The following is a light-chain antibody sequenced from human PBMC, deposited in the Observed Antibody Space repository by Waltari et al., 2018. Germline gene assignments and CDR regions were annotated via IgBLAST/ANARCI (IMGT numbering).Light chain of an antibody. J-gene: IGKJ4*01. CDR3: QQSDTTPLT. Sequence: IQLTQSPSSLSASVGDKVTITCRASEGISTYLAWYQQQPGKAPKLLIYGASTLQSGVPSRFSGSGSGTDFTLTISSLQPEDFATYYCQQSDTTPLTFGGGTKVEIK. V-gene: IGKV1-39*01. CDR2: GAS. CDR1: EGISTY.